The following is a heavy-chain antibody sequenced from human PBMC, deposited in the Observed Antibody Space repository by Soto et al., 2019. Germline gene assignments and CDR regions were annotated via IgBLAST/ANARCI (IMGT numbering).Heavy chain of an antibody. CDR3: TTDVGAFLFDY. J-gene: IGHJ4*02. Sequence: PGGSLRLSCAASGFTFSNAWMSWVRQAPGKGLEWVGRIKSKADGGTTDYAAPVKGRFTISRDDSKNTLDLQMNSLKTEDTAVYYCTTDVGAFLFDYWGQGTLVTVSS. V-gene: IGHV3-15*01. D-gene: IGHD1-26*01. CDR2: IKSKADGGTT. CDR1: GFTFSNAW.